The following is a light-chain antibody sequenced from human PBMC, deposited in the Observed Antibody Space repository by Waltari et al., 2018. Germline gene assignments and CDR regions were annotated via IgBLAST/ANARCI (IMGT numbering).Light chain of an antibody. J-gene: IGKJ2*01. CDR3: MQGTHWPYT. Sequence: DAVLTQSPLALPVTLGQPASISCRPSQSLVYSDGNIYLNWFQQRPGQSPRPPIYKVSDRHSGVPDRFSGSGSGTDFTLKISRVEADDIGVYYCMQGTHWPYTFGQGTKLEI. CDR2: KVS. V-gene: IGKV2-30*01. CDR1: QSLVYSDGNIY.